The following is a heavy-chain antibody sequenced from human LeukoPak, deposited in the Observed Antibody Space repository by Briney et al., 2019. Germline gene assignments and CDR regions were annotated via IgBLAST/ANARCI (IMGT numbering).Heavy chain of an antibody. CDR1: GYTFTGYY. J-gene: IGHJ4*02. V-gene: IGHV1-2*02. CDR3: AREAGKWQQLVVY. CDR2: INPNSGGT. Sequence: EASVKVSCKASGYTFTGYYMHWVRQAPGQGLEWMGWINPNSGGTNYAQKFQGGVTMTRDTSISTAYMELSRLRSDDTAVYYCAREAGKWQQLVVYWGQGTLVTVSS. D-gene: IGHD6-13*01.